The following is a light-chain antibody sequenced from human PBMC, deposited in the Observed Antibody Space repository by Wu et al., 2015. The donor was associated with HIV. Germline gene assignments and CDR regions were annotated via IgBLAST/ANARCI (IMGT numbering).Light chain of an antibody. V-gene: IGKV3-15*01. J-gene: IGKJ2*01. CDR1: QSVGGD. Sequence: EIVLTQSPGTLSLSPGERVTLSCRASQSVGGDVAWYQQKPGQAPRLLIFGAVTRTTGIPARFSGSGSGTDFTLTISGLQSEDFAVYYCQQYNNWPLTFGQGTKLEI. CDR3: QQYNNWPLT. CDR2: GAV.